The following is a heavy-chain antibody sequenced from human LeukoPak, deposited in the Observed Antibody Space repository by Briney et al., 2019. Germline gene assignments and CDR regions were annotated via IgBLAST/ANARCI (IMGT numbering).Heavy chain of an antibody. CDR3: ARGSPNNSGYSPSCFAP. J-gene: IGHJ5*02. CDR2: IYHSGRT. V-gene: IGHV4-38-2*02. Sequence: PSETLSLTCTVSGYSISSGYYWGWIRQPPGKGLEWIGSIYHSGRTYYNPSLKSRVTISVDTSKNQFSLKLSSVTAADTAVYYCARGSPNNSGYSPSCFAPWGQGTLVTVSS. D-gene: IGHD3-22*01. CDR1: GYSISSGYY.